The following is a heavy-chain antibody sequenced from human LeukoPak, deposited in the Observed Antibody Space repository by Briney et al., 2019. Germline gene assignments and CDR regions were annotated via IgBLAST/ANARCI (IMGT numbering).Heavy chain of an antibody. J-gene: IGHJ4*02. CDR1: GYTFTGYY. CDR3: ARLNEYSTSSGGIEDY. CDR2: IDPNSGGT. V-gene: IGHV1-2*02. D-gene: IGHD6-6*01. Sequence: GASVKVSCKASGYTFTGYYMHWVRLAPGQGLEWMGWIDPNSGGTNYARKFRGRVTTTRDTSISTAYMELSRLRSDDTAVYYCARLNEYSTSSGGIEDYWGQGTLVTVSS.